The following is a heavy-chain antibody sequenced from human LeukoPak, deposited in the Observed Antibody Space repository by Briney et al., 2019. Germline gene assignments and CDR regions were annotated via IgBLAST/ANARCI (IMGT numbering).Heavy chain of an antibody. D-gene: IGHD2-21*02. CDR1: GGSFSGYY. CDR3: ARVSDPFDY. Sequence: SETLSLTCAVYGGSFSGYYWSWIRQPPGKGLEWIGEINHSGSTNYNPSLKSRVTISVDTSKNQFSLKLSSVTAADTAVYYCARVSDPFDYWGQGTLVTVSS. V-gene: IGHV4-34*01. J-gene: IGHJ4*02. CDR2: INHSGST.